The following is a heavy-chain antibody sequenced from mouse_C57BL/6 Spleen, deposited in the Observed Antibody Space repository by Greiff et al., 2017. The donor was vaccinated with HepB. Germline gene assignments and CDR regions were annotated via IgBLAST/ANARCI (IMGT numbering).Heavy chain of an antibody. CDR3: ARGRVYYDAMDY. V-gene: IGHV1-55*01. Sequence: VQLQQSGAELVKPGASVKMSCKASGYTFTSYWITWVKQRPGQGLEWIGDIYPGSGSTNYNEKFKSKATLTVDTSSSTAYMQLSSLTAEDSAVYYWARGRVYYDAMDYWGQGTSVTVSS. CDR1: GYTFTSYW. CDR2: IYPGSGST. J-gene: IGHJ4*01.